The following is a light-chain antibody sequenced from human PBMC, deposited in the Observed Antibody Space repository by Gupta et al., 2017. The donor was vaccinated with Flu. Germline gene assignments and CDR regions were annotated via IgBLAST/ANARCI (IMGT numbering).Light chain of an antibody. CDR1: SSDVGAYNY. J-gene: IGLJ1*01. CDR3: CSDTSSSTLR. V-gene: IGLV2-14*01. CDR2: DVR. Sequence: QAALTQPASVSGSPGQSITISCTGSSSDVGAYNYVSWYQQFPGKAPKLIIYDVRNRPAGVASGFSGSKCCDTASLTISERQEEDEADYFCCSDTSSSTLRFGTGTKFTV.